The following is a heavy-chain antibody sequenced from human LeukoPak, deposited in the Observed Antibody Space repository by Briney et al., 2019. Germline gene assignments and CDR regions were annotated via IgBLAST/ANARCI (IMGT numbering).Heavy chain of an antibody. D-gene: IGHD6-6*01. CDR2: IYYSGST. V-gene: IGHV4-59*01. J-gene: IGHJ4*02. Sequence: SETLSLTCTVSGGSISSYYWSWIRQPPGRGLEWIGYIYYSGSTNYNPSLKSRVTISVDTSKNQFSLKLSSVTAADTAVYYCARGNDSSSYYFDYWGQGTLVTVSS. CDR1: GGSISSYY. CDR3: ARGNDSSSYYFDY.